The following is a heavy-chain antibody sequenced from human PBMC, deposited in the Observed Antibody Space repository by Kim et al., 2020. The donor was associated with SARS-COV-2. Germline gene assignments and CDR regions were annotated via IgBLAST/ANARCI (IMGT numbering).Heavy chain of an antibody. Sequence: SETLSLTCTVSGGSISSSSYYWGWIRQPPGKGLEWIGSIYYSGSTYYNPSLKSRVTISVDTSKNQFSLKLSSVTAADTAVYYCARHSNPMGWLQSLKGFDYWGQGTLVTVSS. J-gene: IGHJ4*02. CDR2: IYYSGST. V-gene: IGHV4-39*01. D-gene: IGHD5-12*01. CDR1: GGSISSSSYY. CDR3: ARHSNPMGWLQSLKGFDY.